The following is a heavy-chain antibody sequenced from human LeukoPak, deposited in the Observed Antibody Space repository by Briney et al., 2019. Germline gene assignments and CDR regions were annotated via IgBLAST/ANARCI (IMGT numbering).Heavy chain of an antibody. J-gene: IGHJ6*02. Sequence: SQTLSLTCTVSGGSISSGSYYWSWIRQPAGKGLEWIGRIYTSGSTNYNPSLKSRVTISVDTSKNQFSLKLSSVTAADTAVYYCARVTLFSKRAHLEWVFVDVWGQGTTVTVSS. CDR1: GGSISSGSYY. CDR2: IYTSGST. D-gene: IGHD3-3*01. V-gene: IGHV4-61*02. CDR3: ARVTLFSKRAHLEWVFVDV.